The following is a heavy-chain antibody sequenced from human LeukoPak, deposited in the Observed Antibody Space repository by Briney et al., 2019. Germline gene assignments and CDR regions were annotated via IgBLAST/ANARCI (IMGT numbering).Heavy chain of an antibody. CDR3: ARDPSRYCSGGSCYYFDY. V-gene: IGHV1-46*01. Sequence: ASAKVSCKASGYTFTSYYMHWVRQAPGQGLEWMGIINPSGGITSYAQKFQGRVTMTRDTSTSTVYMELSSLRSEDTAVYYCARDPSRYCSGGSCYYFDYWGQGTLVTVSS. J-gene: IGHJ4*02. D-gene: IGHD2-15*01. CDR1: GYTFTSYY. CDR2: INPSGGIT.